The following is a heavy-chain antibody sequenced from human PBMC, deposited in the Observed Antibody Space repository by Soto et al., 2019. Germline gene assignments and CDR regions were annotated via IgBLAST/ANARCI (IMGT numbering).Heavy chain of an antibody. J-gene: IGHJ4*02. D-gene: IGHD6-19*01. V-gene: IGHV4-59*01. CDR2: VYYTGST. CDR3: ARSVAVPGAHIDY. Sequence: SSETLSLTCSVPGGSISGSYWSWIRQSPGKGLEWLGYVYYTGSTNYSPSLRSRVGISVDTSKNEFSLRLSSVTAADTAVYFCARSVAVPGAHIDYWGQGTQVTVSS. CDR1: GGSISGSY.